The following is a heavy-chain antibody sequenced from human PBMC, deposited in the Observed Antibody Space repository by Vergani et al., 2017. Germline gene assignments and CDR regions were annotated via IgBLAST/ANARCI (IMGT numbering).Heavy chain of an antibody. V-gene: IGHV3-15*02. Sequence: VYVVESGGTLVKPGESLRLSCAASGFTFTSAWMSWVRQAPGKGLEWVGRIRNDGTTEYPAPVKGRFAISRDDSKNTVFLQMNSLKTDDTAVYFCVADVPSQRSQIDFWGRGTPVTVSS. D-gene: IGHD3/OR15-3a*01. J-gene: IGHJ4*02. CDR1: GFTFTSAW. CDR2: IRNDGTT. CDR3: VADVPSQRSQIDF.